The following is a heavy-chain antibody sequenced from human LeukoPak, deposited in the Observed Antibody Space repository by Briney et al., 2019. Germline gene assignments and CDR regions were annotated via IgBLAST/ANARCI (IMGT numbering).Heavy chain of an antibody. CDR2: INHSGST. J-gene: IGHJ4*02. CDR1: GGSFSGYY. CDR3: ARGGVYEHFDY. D-gene: IGHD5/OR15-5a*01. Sequence: SETLSLTCAVYGGSFSGYYWSWIRQPPGKGLEWIGEINHSGSTNYNLSLKSRVTISVDTSKNQFSLKLSSVTAADTAVYYCARGGVYEHFDYWGQGTLVTVSS. V-gene: IGHV4-34*01.